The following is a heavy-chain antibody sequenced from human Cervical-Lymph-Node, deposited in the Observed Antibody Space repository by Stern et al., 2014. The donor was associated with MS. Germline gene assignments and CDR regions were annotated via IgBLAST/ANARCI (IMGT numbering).Heavy chain of an antibody. CDR3: AREAGHWFGP. V-gene: IGHV1-69*19. CDR1: GGAFSSYT. CDR2: IIPIFDEA. J-gene: IGHJ5*02. Sequence: QVQLVQSGTEVKKPGSSVKISCQASGGAFSSYTISWVRQADGQGPEWMGGIIPIFDEATYAQKFQGRLTISADESTNIIYMELSSLELDDTATYYCAREAGHWFGPWGQGTHVVVSS. D-gene: IGHD6-19*01.